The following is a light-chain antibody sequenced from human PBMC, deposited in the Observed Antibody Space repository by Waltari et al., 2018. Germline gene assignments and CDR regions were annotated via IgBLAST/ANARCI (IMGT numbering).Light chain of an antibody. CDR1: QSLVHRDGNTY. CDR2: KVS. CDR3: MQATHWPYT. Sequence: DVVMTQSPLSLPVNPGQPATISFTSSQSLVHRDGNTYLNWFHQRPGQSPRRLFYKVSYRDSGVPDRFSGSGSGPDFTLTISRVEAGDVGIYYCMQATHWPYTFGQGTKLEI. J-gene: IGKJ2*01. V-gene: IGKV2-30*02.